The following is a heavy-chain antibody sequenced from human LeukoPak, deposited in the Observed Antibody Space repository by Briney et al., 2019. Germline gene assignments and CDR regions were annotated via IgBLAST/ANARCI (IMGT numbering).Heavy chain of an antibody. V-gene: IGHV3-21*01. Sequence: GGSLRLSCAASGFTFSSYTMNWVRLAPGKGLEWVSSISRSNIYKYYADSVKGRFTISRDNAKNSLYLQMNSLRAEDTAVYYCARDLVAGTAYYYYYMDVWGKGTTVTVSS. CDR3: ARDLVAGTAYYYYYMDV. J-gene: IGHJ6*03. D-gene: IGHD6-19*01. CDR1: GFTFSSYT. CDR2: ISRSNIYK.